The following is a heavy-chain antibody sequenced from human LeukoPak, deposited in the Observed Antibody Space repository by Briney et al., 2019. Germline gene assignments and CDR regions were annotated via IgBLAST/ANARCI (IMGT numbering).Heavy chain of an antibody. J-gene: IGHJ4*02. CDR1: GGSISSSSYY. D-gene: IGHD6-19*01. CDR3: ARGGIAVAGRRGYDY. CDR2: IYYSGST. Sequence: PSETLSLTCTVSGGSISSSSYYWGWIRQPPGKGLEWIGSIYYSGSTYYNPSLKSRVTISVDTSKNQFSLKLSSVTAADTAVYYCARGGIAVAGRRGYDYWGQGTLVTVSS. V-gene: IGHV4-39*07.